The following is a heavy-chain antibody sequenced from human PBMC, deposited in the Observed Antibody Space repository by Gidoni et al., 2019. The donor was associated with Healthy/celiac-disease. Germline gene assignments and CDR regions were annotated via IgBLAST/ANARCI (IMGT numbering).Heavy chain of an antibody. V-gene: IGHV3-33*01. D-gene: IGHD3-22*01. CDR2: IWYDGSNK. CDR1: GFTFSSYG. CDR3: ARDRWDSSGYYCDY. Sequence: QVQLVESGGGVVQPGRSLRLSCAESGFTFSSYGMHWVRQAPGKGLEWVAVIWYDGSNKYYADSVKGRFTISRDNSKNTLYLQMNSLRAEDTAVYYCARDRWDSSGYYCDYWGQGTLVTVSS. J-gene: IGHJ4*02.